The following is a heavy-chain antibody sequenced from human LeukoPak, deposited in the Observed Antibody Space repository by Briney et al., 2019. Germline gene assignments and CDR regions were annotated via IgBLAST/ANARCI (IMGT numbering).Heavy chain of an antibody. CDR2: NTNGDSA. D-gene: IGHD5-24*01. CDR1: GFKFSSYW. V-gene: IGHV3-74*01. Sequence: GGSLRLSCAVSGFKFSSYWMNWVRQVPGKGLMWVAHNTNGDSANYADSVKGRFTISRDNAKSTLSLQMNSLRAEDTAIYYCVRDNAYTFDYWGQGTLVTVPS. CDR3: VRDNAYTFDY. J-gene: IGHJ4*01.